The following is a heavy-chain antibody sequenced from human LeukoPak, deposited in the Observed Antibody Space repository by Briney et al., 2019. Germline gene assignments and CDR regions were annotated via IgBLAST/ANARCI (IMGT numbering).Heavy chain of an antibody. V-gene: IGHV3-15*01. D-gene: IGHD4/OR15-4a*01. CDR1: GFTISSYT. J-gene: IGHJ4*02. CDR3: TTRDGALDY. Sequence: PGGSLRLSCAASGFTISSYTMSWVRQAPGKGLEWVGLIKSKTDGGTTDYAAPMKGRFTISRDDSKNTLYLQMNSLKTEDTAIYYCTTRDGALDYWGQGTLVTVSS. CDR2: IKSKTDGGTT.